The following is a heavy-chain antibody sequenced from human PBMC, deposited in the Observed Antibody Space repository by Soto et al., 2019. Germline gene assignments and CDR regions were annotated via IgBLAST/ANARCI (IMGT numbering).Heavy chain of an antibody. CDR1: GDSIGTYN. CDR3: VRQGIGALHGLVDV. D-gene: IGHD1-26*01. CDR2: IYSNGGT. V-gene: IGHV4-59*08. Sequence: QVQLQASGPGLVKPSDTLSLTCTVSGDSIGTYNWGWIRQPPGKRLAWIGYIYSNGGTSYNPALKRRVTISADTTTKRFSLRLSSVTAADTAVYYCVRQGIGALHGLVDVWGQGTTVTVSS. J-gene: IGHJ6*02.